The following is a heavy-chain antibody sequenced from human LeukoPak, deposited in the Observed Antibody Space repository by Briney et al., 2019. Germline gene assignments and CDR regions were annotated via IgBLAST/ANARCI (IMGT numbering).Heavy chain of an antibody. CDR3: ARGSRGYSYG. V-gene: IGHV4-4*02. Sequence: SETLSLTCAVSGGSISSSNWWSWVRQPPGKGLEWIGYIYYSASTNYNPSLKSRVTISVDTSNNQFSLKLSSVTAADTAVYYCARGSRGYSYGWGQGTLVTVSS. D-gene: IGHD5-18*01. CDR1: GGSISSSNW. CDR2: IYYSAST. J-gene: IGHJ4*02.